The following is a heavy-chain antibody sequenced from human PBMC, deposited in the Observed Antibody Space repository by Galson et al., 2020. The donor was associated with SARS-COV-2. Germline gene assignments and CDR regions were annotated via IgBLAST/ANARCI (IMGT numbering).Heavy chain of an antibody. CDR1: GYTLTELS. CDR3: ATLPAVFGVVSWFDP. J-gene: IGHJ5*02. CDR2: FDPEDGET. V-gene: IGHV1-24*01. D-gene: IGHD3-3*01. Sequence: ASVKVSCKVSGYTLTELSMHWVRQAPGKGLEWMGGFDPEDGETIYAQKFQGRVTMTEDTSTDTAYMELSSLRSEDTAVYYCATLPAVFGVVSWFDPWGQGTLVTVSS.